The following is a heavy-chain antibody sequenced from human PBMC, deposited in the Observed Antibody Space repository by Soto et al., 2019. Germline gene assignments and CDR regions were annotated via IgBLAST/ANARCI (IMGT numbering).Heavy chain of an antibody. CDR3: ARSSKNVLRFLEWAKPFDY. J-gene: IGHJ4*02. V-gene: IGHV4-30-4*01. D-gene: IGHD3-3*01. Sequence: QVQLQESGPGLVKPSQTLSLTCTVSGGSISSGDYYWSWIRQPPGKGLEWIGYIYSSGSTYYNPSLKSRVTISVDTSKNQFSLKLSSVTAADTAVDYCARSSKNVLRFLEWAKPFDYWGQGTLVTVSS. CDR2: IYSSGST. CDR1: GGSISSGDYY.